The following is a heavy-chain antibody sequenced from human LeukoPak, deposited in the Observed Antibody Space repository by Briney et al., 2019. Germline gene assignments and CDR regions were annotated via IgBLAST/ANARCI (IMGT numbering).Heavy chain of an antibody. Sequence: GASVKVSCKASGGTFSNFAISWVRQAPGQGLGWMGRIIPILGVTHYARKFQGRVSIPADNPTSATYMGLSGLRSEDTAVYYCTRERISRLNYYYDYDVDVWGQGTTVTVSS. CDR3: TRERISRLNYYYDYDVDV. D-gene: IGHD2-2*01. J-gene: IGHJ6*02. CDR2: IIPILGVT. CDR1: GGTFSNFA. V-gene: IGHV1-69*04.